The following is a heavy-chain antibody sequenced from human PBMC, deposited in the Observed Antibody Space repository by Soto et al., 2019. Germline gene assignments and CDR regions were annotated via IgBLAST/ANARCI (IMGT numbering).Heavy chain of an antibody. CDR2: LSKVGSEK. CDR1: GFPLITFG. Sequence: EVQLVESGGGLVQPGGSWGLPCAASGFPLITFGLTWARRAPGKGRGWVATLSKVGSEKYNVDSVKGRFPISRDNAKNSLYLQMNSLRAEDTAVYYCARDRDIVVVPAATAVAADYWGQGTLVTVSS. J-gene: IGHJ4*02. V-gene: IGHV3-7*03. D-gene: IGHD2-2*01. CDR3: ARDRDIVVVPAATAVAADY.